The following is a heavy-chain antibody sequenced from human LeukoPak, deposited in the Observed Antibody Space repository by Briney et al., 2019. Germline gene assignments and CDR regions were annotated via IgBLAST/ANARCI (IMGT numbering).Heavy chain of an antibody. J-gene: IGHJ4*02. CDR1: GFTFSSYS. Sequence: PGGSLRLSCEASGFTFSSYSMNWVRQAPGKGLEWVSSISSSSSYIYYADSVKGRFTISRDNAKNSLYLQMNSLRAEDTAVYYCARDLFSGYYDSSGYYPLDYWGQGTLVTVSS. CDR3: ARDLFSGYYDSSGYYPLDY. CDR2: ISSSSSYI. D-gene: IGHD3-22*01. V-gene: IGHV3-21*01.